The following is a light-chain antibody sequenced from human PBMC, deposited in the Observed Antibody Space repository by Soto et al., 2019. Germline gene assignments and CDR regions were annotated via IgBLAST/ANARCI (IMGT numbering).Light chain of an antibody. J-gene: IGKJ1*01. CDR3: QQYDGSPRT. CDR2: GAS. Sequence: EIVLTQSPATLSVSPGERAALSCRASQSVSSNLAWYHQKPGQPPRLLISGASSRAADIPDRFSGSGSGTDFILTINRLEPEDFAVYYCQQYDGSPRTFGQGTKVDIK. CDR1: QSVSSN. V-gene: IGKV3-20*01.